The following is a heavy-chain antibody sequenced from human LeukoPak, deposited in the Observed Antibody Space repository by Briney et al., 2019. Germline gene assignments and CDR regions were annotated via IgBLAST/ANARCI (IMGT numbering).Heavy chain of an antibody. V-gene: IGHV1-18*01. D-gene: IGHD6-13*01. J-gene: IGHJ5*02. CDR1: GYTFTSYG. Sequence: ASVKVSCKASGYTFTSYGISWVRQAPGQGLEWMGCISAYNGNTNYAQKLQGRVTMTTDTSTSTAYMELRSLRSDDTAVYYCARDSPASGIAPTFDPWGQGTLVTVSS. CDR2: ISAYNGNT. CDR3: ARDSPASGIAPTFDP.